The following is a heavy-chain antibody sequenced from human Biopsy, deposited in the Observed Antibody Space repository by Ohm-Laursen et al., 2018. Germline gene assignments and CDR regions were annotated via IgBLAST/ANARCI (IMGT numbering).Heavy chain of an antibody. J-gene: IGHJ4*02. V-gene: IGHV1-24*01. CDR1: GYTLTALS. CDR3: AADINVWNVNY. D-gene: IGHD1-1*01. Sequence: ASVKVSCKVSGYTLTALSMHWVRQAPGRGLEWMGGFAPENGKTIYAQKFQGRVTMTEDTSTDTAYMELSSLRSEDTAVYYYAADINVWNVNYWGQGTQVTVSS. CDR2: FAPENGKT.